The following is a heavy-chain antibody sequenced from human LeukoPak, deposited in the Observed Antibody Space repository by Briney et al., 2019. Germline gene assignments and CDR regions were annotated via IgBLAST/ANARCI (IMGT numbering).Heavy chain of an antibody. D-gene: IGHD1-26*01. CDR3: ARECGSYYCFDY. CDR1: GYTFTGYY. Sequence: ASVKVSCKASGYTFTGYYMHWVRQAPGQGLEWMGWINPNSGGTNYAQKFQGRVTMTRDTSISTAYMELSRLRSDDTAVYYCARECGSYYCFDYWGQGTLVTVSS. CDR2: INPNSGGT. V-gene: IGHV1-2*02. J-gene: IGHJ4*02.